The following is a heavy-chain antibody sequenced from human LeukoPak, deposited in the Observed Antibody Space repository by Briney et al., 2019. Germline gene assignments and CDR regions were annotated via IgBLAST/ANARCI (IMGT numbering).Heavy chain of an antibody. J-gene: IGHJ4*02. CDR3: SSSYYDSSGYYSLDY. V-gene: IGHV3-49*04. CDR2: IRSKAYGGTT. Sequence: PGGSLRLSCTASGFTFGDYATSWVRQAPGKGLEWVGFIRSKAYGGTTEYAASVKGRFTISRDDSKSIAYLQMNSLKTEDTAVYYCSSSYYDSSGYYSLDYWGQGTLVTVSS. CDR1: GFTFGDYA. D-gene: IGHD3-22*01.